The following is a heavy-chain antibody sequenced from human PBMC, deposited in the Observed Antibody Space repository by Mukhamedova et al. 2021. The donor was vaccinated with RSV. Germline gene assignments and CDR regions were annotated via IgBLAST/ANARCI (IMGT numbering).Heavy chain of an antibody. CDR3: AREVGVTVGDHVFDI. V-gene: IGHV3-74*01. J-gene: IGHJ3*02. D-gene: IGHD1-26*01. Sequence: AEYMGGRFTISRDNAKNTLYLQMNSLRAEDTAVYYCAREVGVTVGDHVFDIWGQGTMVTVSS.